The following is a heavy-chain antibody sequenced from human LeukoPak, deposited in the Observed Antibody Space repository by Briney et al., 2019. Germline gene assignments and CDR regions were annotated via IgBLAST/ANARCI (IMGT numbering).Heavy chain of an antibody. CDR3: ARARGSSYYYYGMDV. CDR2: IIPIFGTA. CDR1: GGTFSSYA. J-gene: IGHJ6*02. Sequence: GASVKVSCTAFGGTFSSYAISWVRQAPGQGLEWMGGIIPIFGTANYAQKFQGRVTITADESTSTAYMELSSLRSEDTAVYYCARARGSSYYYYGMDVWGQGTTVTVSS. D-gene: IGHD6-13*01. V-gene: IGHV1-69*13.